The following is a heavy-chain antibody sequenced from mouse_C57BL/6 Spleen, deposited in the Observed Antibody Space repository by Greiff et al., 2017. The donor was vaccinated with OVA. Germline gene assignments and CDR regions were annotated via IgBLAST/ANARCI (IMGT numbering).Heavy chain of an antibody. D-gene: IGHD1-1*01. J-gene: IGHJ3*01. CDR1: GYTFTSYW. V-gene: IGHV1-69*01. Sequence: QVQLQQPGAELVMPGASVKLSCKASGYTFTSYWMHWVKQRPGQGLEWIGELDPSDSYTNYNQKFKGKSTLTVDKSSSTAYMQLSSLTSEDSAVYYCARFGDYYGFAYWGQGTLVTVSA. CDR2: LDPSDSYT. CDR3: ARFGDYYGFAY.